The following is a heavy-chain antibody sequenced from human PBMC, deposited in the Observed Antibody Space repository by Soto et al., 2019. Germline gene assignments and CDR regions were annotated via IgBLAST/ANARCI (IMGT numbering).Heavy chain of an antibody. CDR1: GYTFSMSG. Sequence: QVQLVQSGAEVKKPGDSVKVSCKSSGYTFSMSGISWVRQAPGQGLEWMGWISGYNGKTNYEQKFQDRVTMTTDTSMNMAYMELRSLRAYYSAVYYCAREGPRPYYYYGMDVWGQVPTVTVSS. J-gene: IGHJ6*02. CDR2: ISGYNGKT. CDR3: AREGPRPYYYYGMDV. V-gene: IGHV1-18*01.